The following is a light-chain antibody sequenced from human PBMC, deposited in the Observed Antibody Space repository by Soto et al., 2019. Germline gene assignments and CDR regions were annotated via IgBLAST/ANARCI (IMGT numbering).Light chain of an antibody. CDR1: QNVNRSY. CDR3: RHYDSTPPKYT. Sequence: EIVLTQSPGTLSLSPGERATLSCRASQNVNRSYLVWYQQKPGQAPRLLIYGGSSRAADIPDRFSGSGSGTGYTLTIIRLEPEDFAVYYCRHYDSTPPKYTFGQGTKLAIK. CDR2: GGS. J-gene: IGKJ2*01. V-gene: IGKV3-20*01.